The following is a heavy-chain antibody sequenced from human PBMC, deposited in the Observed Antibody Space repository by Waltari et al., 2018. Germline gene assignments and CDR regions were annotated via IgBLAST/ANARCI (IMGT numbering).Heavy chain of an antibody. D-gene: IGHD6-13*01. Sequence: EVQLLESGGGLVQPGGSLRLSCAASGFPFIIYSMSWVRQAPGKGQEWGSRSSGHGLTTFYAEAMKGQFTSSREKYKNTLYLQINGMRADETAVYYCAKVGGIAAAEFQFDFWGRGTMVTVSS. CDR1: GFPFIIYS. J-gene: IGHJ4*02. V-gene: IGHV3-23*01. CDR3: AKVGGIAAAEFQFDF. CDR2: SSGHGLTT.